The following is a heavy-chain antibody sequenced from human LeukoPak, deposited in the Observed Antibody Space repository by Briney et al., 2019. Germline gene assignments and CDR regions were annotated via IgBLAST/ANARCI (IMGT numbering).Heavy chain of an antibody. CDR1: GFTFDDYA. CDR2: ISSSSSTI. V-gene: IGHV3-48*01. Sequence: GGSLRLSCAASGFTFDDYAMHWVRQAPGKGLEWVSYISSSSSTIYYADSAKGRFTISRDNAKNSLYLQMNSLRAEDTAVYYCARDPVAGTVDYWGQGTLVTVSS. J-gene: IGHJ4*02. D-gene: IGHD6-19*01. CDR3: ARDPVAGTVDY.